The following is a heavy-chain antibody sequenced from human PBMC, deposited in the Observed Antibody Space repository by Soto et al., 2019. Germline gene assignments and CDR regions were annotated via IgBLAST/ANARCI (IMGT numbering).Heavy chain of an antibody. V-gene: IGHV4-4*02. CDR3: ASWGNGDLYDFDY. CDR1: GGSISSSNW. J-gene: IGHJ4*02. CDR2: IYHSGST. Sequence: SETLSLTCAVSGGSISSSNWWSWVRQPPGMGLEWIGEIYHSGSTNYNPSLKSRVTISLDKSKNQFSLKLSSVTAADTAVYYCASWGNGDLYDFDYWGQGTLVTVSS. D-gene: IGHD4-17*01.